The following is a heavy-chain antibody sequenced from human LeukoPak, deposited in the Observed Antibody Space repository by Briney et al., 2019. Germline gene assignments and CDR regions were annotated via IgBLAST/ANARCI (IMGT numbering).Heavy chain of an antibody. Sequence: SETLSLTCTVSGGSISSYYWSWIRQPPGKGLEWIGYIYYSGSTNYNPSLKSRVTISVDTSKNQFSLKLSSVTAADTAVYYCARGRSPMVRGHYYYYMDVWGKGTTVTISS. CDR2: IYYSGST. CDR1: GGSISSYY. CDR3: ARGRSPMVRGHYYYYMDV. V-gene: IGHV4-59*01. D-gene: IGHD3-10*01. J-gene: IGHJ6*03.